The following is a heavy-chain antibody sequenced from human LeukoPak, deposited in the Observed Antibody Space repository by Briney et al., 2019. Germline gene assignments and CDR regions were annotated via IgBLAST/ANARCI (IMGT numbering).Heavy chain of an antibody. J-gene: IGHJ6*02. CDR1: GYTFTSYY. CDR3: ARRSYGSGSISYGMDV. D-gene: IGHD3-10*01. V-gene: IGHV1-18*04. CDR2: ISAYNGNT. Sequence: ASVKVSCKASGYTFTSYYMHWVRQAPGQGLEWMGWISAYNGNTNYAQKLQGRVTMTTDTSTSTAYMELRSLRSDDTAVYYCARRSYGSGSISYGMDVWGQGTTVTVSS.